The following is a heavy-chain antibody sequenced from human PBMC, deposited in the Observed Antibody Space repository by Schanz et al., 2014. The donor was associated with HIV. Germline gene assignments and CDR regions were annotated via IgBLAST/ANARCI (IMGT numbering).Heavy chain of an antibody. Sequence: QVQLVQSGAEVKKPGSSVKVSCKASGGTFNIYTISWVRQAPGQGLEYMGGIIPIFGSPKYAQKFQGRVTITADKSTSTAYMELSSLRSEDTAIYYCARHLPGGLFSPLNLWGQGTLVTVSS. CDR3: ARHLPGGLFSPLNL. V-gene: IGHV1-69*06. D-gene: IGHD3-16*01. CDR1: GGTFNIYT. J-gene: IGHJ5*02. CDR2: IIPIFGSP.